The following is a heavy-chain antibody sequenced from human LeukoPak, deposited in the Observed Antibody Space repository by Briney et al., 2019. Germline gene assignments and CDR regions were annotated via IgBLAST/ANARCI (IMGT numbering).Heavy chain of an antibody. CDR3: ASFPGTSRFHY. CDR1: GGSISSYY. V-gene: IGHV4-59*01. J-gene: IGHJ4*02. CDR2: MYYSGST. D-gene: IGHD1-26*01. Sequence: PSETLSLTCTVSGGSISSYYWGWIRQPPGKGLEWIGYMYYSGSTNYNPSLKSRVTISVDTSKNQFSLKLTSVTAADTAVYYCASFPGTSRFHYWGQGTLVTVSS.